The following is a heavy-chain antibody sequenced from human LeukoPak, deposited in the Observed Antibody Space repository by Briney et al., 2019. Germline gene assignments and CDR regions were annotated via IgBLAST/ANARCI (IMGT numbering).Heavy chain of an antibody. J-gene: IGHJ3*02. V-gene: IGHV1-69*06. CDR2: IIPIFGTA. CDR3: ARGGCSGGSCYFFPADSESDAFDI. D-gene: IGHD2-15*01. CDR1: GYTFTSYY. Sequence: GASVKVSCKASGYTFTSYYMHWVRQAPGQGLEWMGGIIPIFGTANYAQKFQGRVTITADKSTSTAYMELSSLRSEDTAVYYCARGGCSGGSCYFFPADSESDAFDIWGQGTMVTVSS.